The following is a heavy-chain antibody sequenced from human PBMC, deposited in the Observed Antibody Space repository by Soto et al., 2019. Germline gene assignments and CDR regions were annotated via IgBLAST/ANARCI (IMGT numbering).Heavy chain of an antibody. Sequence: QVQLVESGGGLVKPGGSLRLSCAASRFTFSDYYMSWIRQAPGKGLEWVSYISSSGSTIYYADSVKGRFTISRDNAKNSLYLQMNSLRAEDTAVYYCARGSGPTYYDFWSVAHPWYYFDYWGQGTLVTVSS. CDR1: RFTFSDYY. CDR2: ISSSGSTI. J-gene: IGHJ4*02. D-gene: IGHD3-3*01. V-gene: IGHV3-11*01. CDR3: ARGSGPTYYDFWSVAHPWYYFDY.